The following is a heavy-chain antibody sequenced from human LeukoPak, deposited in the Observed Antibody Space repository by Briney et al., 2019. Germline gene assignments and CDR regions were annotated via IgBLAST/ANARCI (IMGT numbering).Heavy chain of an antibody. D-gene: IGHD3-10*01. CDR1: GYTFTSYA. V-gene: IGHV7-4-1*02. CDR3: ARDLTTMVRGVITLGY. Sequence: AASVKVSCKASGYTFTSYAMNWVRQAPGQGLEWMGWINTNTGNPTYAQGFTGRFVFSLDTSVSTAYLQISSLKAEDTAVYYCARDLTTMVRGVITLGYWGQGTLVTVSS. CDR2: INTNTGNP. J-gene: IGHJ4*02.